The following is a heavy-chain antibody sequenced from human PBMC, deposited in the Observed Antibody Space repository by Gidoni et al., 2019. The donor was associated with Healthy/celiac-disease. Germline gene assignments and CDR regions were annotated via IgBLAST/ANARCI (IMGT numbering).Heavy chain of an antibody. Sequence: QVQLQESGPGLVKPSGTLSLTCAVSGGPLRSSNWWSWVRQPPGKGLEWIGEIYHSGSTNYNPSLKSRVTISVDKSKNQFSLKLSSVTAADTAVYYCARDPGYYGSGSYPRWGQGTLVTVSS. CDR1: GGPLRSSNW. D-gene: IGHD3-10*01. V-gene: IGHV4-4*02. J-gene: IGHJ4*02. CDR3: ARDPGYYGSGSYPR. CDR2: IYHSGST.